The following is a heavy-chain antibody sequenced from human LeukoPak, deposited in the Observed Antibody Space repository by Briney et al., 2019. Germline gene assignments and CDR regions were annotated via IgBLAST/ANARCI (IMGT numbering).Heavy chain of an antibody. CDR1: GGSIYSGSYY. J-gene: IGHJ4*02. V-gene: IGHV4-61*02. CDR2: FYTSGRT. CDR3: ARGPYYDFWSGYPYFDY. Sequence: SQTLSLTCTVSGGSIYSGSYYWGWIRQPAGKGLEWIGRFYTSGRTNYNPSLKSRVTMSVDTSKNQFSLELTSVTAADTAVYYCARGPYYDFWSGYPYFDYWGQGTLVTVSS. D-gene: IGHD3-3*01.